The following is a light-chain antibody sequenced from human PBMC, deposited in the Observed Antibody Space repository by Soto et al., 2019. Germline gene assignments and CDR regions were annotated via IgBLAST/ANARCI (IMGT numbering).Light chain of an antibody. Sequence: QSVLTQPASVSGSPGQSITISCTGSDIGDYNFVSWYQQHPGKAPKLMISEVSNRPSGVSNRFSGSKSGYTAFLTISGLQAGDEADYYCSSYTAISHLLFGGGTQLTVL. V-gene: IGLV2-14*01. CDR1: DIGDYNF. J-gene: IGLJ2*01. CDR2: EVS. CDR3: SSYTAISHLL.